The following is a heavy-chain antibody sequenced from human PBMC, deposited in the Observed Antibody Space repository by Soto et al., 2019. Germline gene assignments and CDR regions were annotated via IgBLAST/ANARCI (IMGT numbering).Heavy chain of an antibody. CDR3: VKDYSSSWYAYFDY. V-gene: IGHV3-64D*06. Sequence: PXGSLKLCCSASGFTFRSYAMHWVRQAPGKGLEYVSAISSNGGSTYYADSVKGRFTISRDNSKNTLYLQMSSLRAEDTAVYYCVKDYSSSWYAYFDYWGQGTLVTVSS. J-gene: IGHJ4*02. CDR1: GFTFRSYA. CDR2: ISSNGGST. D-gene: IGHD6-13*01.